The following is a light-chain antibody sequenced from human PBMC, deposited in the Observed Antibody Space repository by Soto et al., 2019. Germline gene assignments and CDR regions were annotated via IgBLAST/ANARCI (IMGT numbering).Light chain of an antibody. J-gene: IGLJ3*02. Sequence: QTVVTQEPSLSVSPGGTVTLTCGLKSASVSTTYYPSWYQQTPGQAPRTLIYSTDTRSSGVPDRFSGSILGNKAALTITGAQAEYESDYYCVLFMGSGIWVFGGGTKLTVL. V-gene: IGLV8-61*01. CDR1: SASVSTTYY. CDR2: STD. CDR3: VLFMGSGIWV.